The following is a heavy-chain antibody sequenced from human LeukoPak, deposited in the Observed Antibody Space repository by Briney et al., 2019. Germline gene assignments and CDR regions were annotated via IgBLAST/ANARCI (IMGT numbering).Heavy chain of an antibody. CDR2: ISWNSGSI. CDR1: GFTFDDYA. CDR3: AKDMDTDNYYFDY. V-gene: IGHV3-9*01. Sequence: PGRSLRLSCAASGFTFDDYAMHWVRQAPGKGLEWVSGISWNSGSIGYADSVKGRFTISRDNAKNSLYLQMNSLRAEDTALYYCAKDMDTDNYYFDYWGQGTLVTVSS. J-gene: IGHJ4*02. D-gene: IGHD1-20*01.